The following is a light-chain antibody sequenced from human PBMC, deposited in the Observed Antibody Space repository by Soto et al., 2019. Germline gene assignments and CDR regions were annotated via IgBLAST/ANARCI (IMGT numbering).Light chain of an antibody. CDR3: QQRTNWPALT. Sequence: EIVLTQSPATLSLSPGARATLSCRASQSVGSSLAWYQQKPGQAPRLLIYDASNRATGIPARFSGSGSGTDFTLTISSLEPEDFAVYYCQQRTNWPALTFGGGTKVEIK. CDR2: DAS. J-gene: IGKJ4*01. V-gene: IGKV3-11*01. CDR1: QSVGSS.